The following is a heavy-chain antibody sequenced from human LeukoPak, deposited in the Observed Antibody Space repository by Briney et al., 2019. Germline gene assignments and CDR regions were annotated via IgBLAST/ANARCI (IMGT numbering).Heavy chain of an antibody. J-gene: IGHJ6*03. CDR3: ARMGFWSGPYYYYYMDV. V-gene: IGHV4-4*07. Sequence: KPSETLSLTCTVSGGSISSYYWSWIRQPAGKGLEWIGRIYTSGSTNYNPSLKSRVTMSVDTSKNQFSLKLSSVTAADTAVYYCARMGFWSGPYYYYYMDVWGKGTTVTVSS. CDR2: IYTSGST. D-gene: IGHD3-3*01. CDR1: GGSISSYY.